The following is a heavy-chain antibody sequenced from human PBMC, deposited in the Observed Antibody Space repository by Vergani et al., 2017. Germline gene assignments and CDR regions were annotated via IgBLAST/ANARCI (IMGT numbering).Heavy chain of an antibody. CDR1: GFTFSNAW. V-gene: IGHV3-15*01. CDR3: TTGPPQWLLSDY. D-gene: IGHD6-19*01. J-gene: IGHJ4*02. Sequence: EVQLVESGGGLVKPGGSLRLSCAASGFTFSNAWMSWVRQAPGKGLEWVGRIKRKTDGGTTDYASPVKGRFTISSDDSKNTLYLQMNSLKTADTAVYYCTTGPPQWLLSDYWGQGTLVTVSS. CDR2: IKRKTDGGTT.